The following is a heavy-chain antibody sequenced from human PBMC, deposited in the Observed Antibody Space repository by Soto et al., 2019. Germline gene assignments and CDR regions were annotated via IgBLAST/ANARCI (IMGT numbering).Heavy chain of an antibody. CDR1: GFIFSGSA. J-gene: IGHJ3*02. V-gene: IGHV3-73*01. CDR2: IRSKPNNYAT. Sequence: GRSLRLSCEASGFIFSGSAMHWVRQASGKGLEWVGRIRSKPNNYATEYAASVKGRFTISRDDSKNTAYLQMNSLKTEDTAVYYCTRHTVDIWGQGTMVTVSS. CDR3: TRHTVDI. D-gene: IGHD4-4*01.